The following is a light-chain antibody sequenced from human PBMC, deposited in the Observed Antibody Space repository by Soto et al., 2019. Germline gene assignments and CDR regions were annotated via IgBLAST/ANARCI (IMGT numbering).Light chain of an antibody. J-gene: IGLJ3*02. CDR3: QSDASSPSVAV. CDR2: GNR. Sequence: QSVLTQPPSVSGAPGQRVTISCTGTSSNIRAGYDVHWYQQLPGTAPKLLIYGNRDRPSGSPDRFTVFKFCTSGSQVITARQAQDDAEDSRQSDASSPSVAVFGGGTQLTVL. V-gene: IGLV1-40*01. CDR1: SSNIRAGYD.